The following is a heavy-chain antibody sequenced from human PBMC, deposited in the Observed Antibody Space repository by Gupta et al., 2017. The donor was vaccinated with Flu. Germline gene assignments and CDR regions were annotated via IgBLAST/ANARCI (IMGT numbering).Heavy chain of an antibody. CDR2: VNDSGNT. CDR3: ARASYYYDSSGYYRTDGFDI. V-gene: IGHV4-34*01. D-gene: IGHD3-22*01. Sequence: GLEWIGDVNDSGNTNYNPSLKRRVTISVDTSKNQFSLKLSSVTAADAAVYYCARASYYYDSSGYYRTDGFDIWGQGTMVTVSS. J-gene: IGHJ3*02.